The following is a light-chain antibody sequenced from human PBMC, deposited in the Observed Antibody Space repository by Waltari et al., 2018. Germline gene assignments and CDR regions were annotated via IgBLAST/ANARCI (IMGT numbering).Light chain of an antibody. V-gene: IGLV1-40*01. Sequence: QSVLTQPPSVSGAPGQRVTISCPGSISNIAAGYDVHWYQQLPGTAPKLLIYRNNNRPSGVPDRFSGSKSGTSASLAITGLQAEDEADYYCQSFDTSLSGATVFGGGTKLTVL. J-gene: IGLJ3*02. CDR2: RNN. CDR3: QSFDTSLSGATV. CDR1: ISNIAAGYD.